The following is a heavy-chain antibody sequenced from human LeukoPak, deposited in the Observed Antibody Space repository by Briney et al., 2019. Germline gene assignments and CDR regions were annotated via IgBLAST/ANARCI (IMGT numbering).Heavy chain of an antibody. CDR1: GFTFNNYA. V-gene: IGHV3-23*01. J-gene: IGHJ4*02. CDR2: IFGIGGSA. Sequence: PGGSLRLSCVASGFTFNNYAMYWIRQAPGKGLEWVSGIFGIGGSAHYADSVKGRFTISRDNSKNTVYLQINSLRVEDTAVYYCGKTTTGYSSGRYPGWPVDYWGQGSLVTVSS. CDR3: GKTTTGYSSGRYPGWPVDY. D-gene: IGHD6-19*01.